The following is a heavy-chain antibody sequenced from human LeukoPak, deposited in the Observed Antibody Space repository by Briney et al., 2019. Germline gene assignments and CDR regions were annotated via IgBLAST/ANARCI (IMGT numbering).Heavy chain of an antibody. CDR2: VDPEDGET. V-gene: IGHV1-69-2*01. CDR3: ATGVGYCSGGSCSNNWFDP. D-gene: IGHD2-15*01. Sequence: ASVKVSCXGSGYTFTDYYMHWVQQAPGKGLAWMGLVDPEDGETIYAEKFQGRVTITADTSTDTGYMELSSLRSEDTAVYYCATGVGYCSGGSCSNNWFDPWGQGTLVTVSS. CDR1: GYTFTDYY. J-gene: IGHJ5*02.